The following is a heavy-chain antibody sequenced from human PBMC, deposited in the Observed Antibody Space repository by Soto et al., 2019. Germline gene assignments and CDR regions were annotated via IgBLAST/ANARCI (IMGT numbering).Heavy chain of an antibody. CDR3: ARVNTTLVDHFDC. D-gene: IGHD5-18*01. CDR2: MHRGGTT. Sequence: AGGSLRLSCVVSGFSGSATSIFWVRQATGKGLEWVSLMHRGGTTDNADSVKGRFTTSRDKSKNTLYLHMNGLRVEDTAVYYCARVNTTLVDHFDCWGQGTLVTVSS. V-gene: IGHV3-53*01. J-gene: IGHJ4*02. CDR1: GFSGSATS.